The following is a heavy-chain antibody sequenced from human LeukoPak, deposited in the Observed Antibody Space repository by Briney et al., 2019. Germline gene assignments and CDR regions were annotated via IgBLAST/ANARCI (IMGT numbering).Heavy chain of an antibody. CDR1: GYTFTGYY. CDR2: INPNSGGT. D-gene: IGHD6-19*01. J-gene: IGHJ5*02. CDR3: AREGSGWYLRGIEPIYGRSNWFDP. Sequence: GASVKVSCKASGYTFTGYYMHWVRQAPGQGLEWMGWINPNSGGTNYAQKFQGRVTMTRDTSISTAYMELSRLRSDDTAVYYCAREGSGWYLRGIEPIYGRSNWFDPWGQGTLVTVSS. V-gene: IGHV1-2*02.